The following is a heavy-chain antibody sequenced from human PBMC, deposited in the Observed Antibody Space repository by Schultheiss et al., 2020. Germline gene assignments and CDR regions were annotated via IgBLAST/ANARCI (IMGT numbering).Heavy chain of an antibody. V-gene: IGHV5-51*01. CDR1: GYSFTNYW. CDR2: IYPGDSDT. D-gene: IGHD5-12*01. J-gene: IGHJ4*02. Sequence: GGSLRLSCKASGYSFTNYWIAWVRQMPGKGLEWMGIIYPGDSDTRYIPSFQGQVTISTDKSTSTAYLQWSSLKASDTAMYYCARTTSGYTFFYLDYWGQGTLVIVAS. CDR3: ARTTSGYTFFYLDY.